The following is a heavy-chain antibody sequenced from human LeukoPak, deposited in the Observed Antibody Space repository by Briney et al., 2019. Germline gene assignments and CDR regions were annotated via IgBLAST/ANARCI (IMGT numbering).Heavy chain of an antibody. V-gene: IGHV3-30*18. Sequence: GGSLRLSCAASGFTFSGYGMHWVRQAPGKGLEWVAVISYDGSNKYYADSVKGRFTISRDNSKNTLYLQMNSLRAEDTAVYYCAKDGLDPWGQGTLVTVSS. J-gene: IGHJ5*02. CDR1: GFTFSGYG. CDR3: AKDGLDP. CDR2: ISYDGSNK.